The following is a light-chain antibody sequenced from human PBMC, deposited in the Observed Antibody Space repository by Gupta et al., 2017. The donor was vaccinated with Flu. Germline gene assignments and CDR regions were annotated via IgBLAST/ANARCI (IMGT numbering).Light chain of an antibody. V-gene: IGKV3-20*01. CDR2: DAS. J-gene: IGKJ3*01. CDR1: QGVSSNL. CDR3: QQFGSIPFT. Sequence: GTLSLSPGERATLSCRASQGVSSNLLAWYQQKPGQAPRLLMSDASYRATGTPDRFSGSGSGTDFTLIISSLEPGDFAVYFCQQFGSIPFTFGPGTRVDIK.